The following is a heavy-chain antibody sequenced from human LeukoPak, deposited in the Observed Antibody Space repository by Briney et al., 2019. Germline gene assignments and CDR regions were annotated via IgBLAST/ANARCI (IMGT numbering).Heavy chain of an antibody. V-gene: IGHV3-74*01. Sequence: NPGGSLRLSCAASGFTFSSYWMSWVRQAPGKGLVWVSRINSDGSSTSYADSVKGRFTISRDNAKNTLYLQMNSLRAEDTAVYYCANQRDDRPYYYDSSGYYSREYWGQGTLVTVSS. CDR2: INSDGSST. D-gene: IGHD3-22*01. CDR3: ANQRDDRPYYYDSSGYYSREY. J-gene: IGHJ4*02. CDR1: GFTFSSYW.